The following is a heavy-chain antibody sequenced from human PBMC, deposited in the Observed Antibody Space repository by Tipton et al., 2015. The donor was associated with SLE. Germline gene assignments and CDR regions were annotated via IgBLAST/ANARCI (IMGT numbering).Heavy chain of an antibody. D-gene: IGHD2-2*02. CDR2: TYRGGSR. CDR3: VAIPFY. Sequence: GSLRLSCAASGFTVSNNDMTWVRQAPGKGLEWVSVTYRGGSRYLADAVKGRFTVSRDNSKNTVYLQMDILRAEDTAVYYCVAIPFYWGRGTLVSVSS. J-gene: IGHJ4*02. V-gene: IGHV3-53*01. CDR1: GFTVSNND.